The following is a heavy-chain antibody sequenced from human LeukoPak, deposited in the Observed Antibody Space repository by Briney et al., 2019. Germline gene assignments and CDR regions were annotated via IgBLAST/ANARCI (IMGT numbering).Heavy chain of an antibody. J-gene: IGHJ4*02. CDR1: EFTFSRYS. Sequence: GGSLRLSCAASEFTFSRYSMSWVRQATGKGLEWVSYIGSSSSTIYYAESVRGRFTISRDNAKNSLYLQMNSLRDEDTAVYYCARERLTKLDYWGQGTLVTVSS. CDR3: ARERLTKLDY. CDR2: IGSSSSTI. D-gene: IGHD3-9*01. V-gene: IGHV3-48*02.